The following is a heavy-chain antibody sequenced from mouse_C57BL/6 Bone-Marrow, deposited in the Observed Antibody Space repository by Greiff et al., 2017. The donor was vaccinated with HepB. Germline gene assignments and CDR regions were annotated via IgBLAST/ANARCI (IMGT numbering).Heavy chain of an antibody. Sequence: EVQLQQSGPELVKPGDSVKISCKASGYSFTGYFMNWVMQSHGKSLEWIGRINPYNGDTFYNQKFKGKATLTVDKSSSTAHMELRSLTSEDSAVYYCASRRDGYTTWYFDVWGTGTTVTVSS. CDR3: ASRRDGYTTWYFDV. D-gene: IGHD2-3*01. J-gene: IGHJ1*03. CDR1: GYSFTGYF. CDR2: INPYNGDT. V-gene: IGHV1-20*01.